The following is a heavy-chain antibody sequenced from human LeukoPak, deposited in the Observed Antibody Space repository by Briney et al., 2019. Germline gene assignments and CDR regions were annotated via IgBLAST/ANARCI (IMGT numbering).Heavy chain of an antibody. V-gene: IGHV3-30*18. CDR2: SSYDGSNT. CDR1: RFSFRSYD. J-gene: IGHJ4*02. D-gene: IGHD6-13*01. CDR3: AKDGQLGGSSWFTLYFDY. Sequence: GGSLRLSCAASRFSFRSYDMHWVRQAPGKGLEWLAVSSYDGSNTYYTDSVKGRFTISRDNSKNTLYLQMNSLRPEDTAVYYCAKDGQLGGSSWFTLYFDYWGQGTLVTVSS.